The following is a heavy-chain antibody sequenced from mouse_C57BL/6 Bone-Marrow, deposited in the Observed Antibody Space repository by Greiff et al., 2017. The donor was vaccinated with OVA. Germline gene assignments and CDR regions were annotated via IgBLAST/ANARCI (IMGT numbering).Heavy chain of an antibody. CDR3: ARYDYYAMDY. CDR2: IWRGGST. CDR1: GFSLTSYG. Sequence: QVQLQQSGPGLVQPSQSLSITCTVSGFSLTSYGVHWVRQSPGKGLEWLGVIWRGGSTDYNAAFISRLSISKDNSKSQVFFKMNSLQADDTAIYYCARYDYYAMDYWGQGTSVTVSS. V-gene: IGHV2-2*01. J-gene: IGHJ4*01.